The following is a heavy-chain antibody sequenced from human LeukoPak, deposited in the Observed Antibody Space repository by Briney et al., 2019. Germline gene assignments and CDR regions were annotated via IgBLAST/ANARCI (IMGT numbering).Heavy chain of an antibody. CDR2: INHSGST. V-gene: IGHV4-34*01. D-gene: IGHD6-25*01. CDR1: GGSFSGYY. Sequence: PSETLSLTCAVYGGSFSGYYWSWIRQPPGKGLEWIGEINHSGSTNYNLSLKSRVTISVDTSKNQFSLKLSSVTAADTAVYYCARRPRIAAHKLDYWGQGTLVTVSS. J-gene: IGHJ4*02. CDR3: ARRPRIAAHKLDY.